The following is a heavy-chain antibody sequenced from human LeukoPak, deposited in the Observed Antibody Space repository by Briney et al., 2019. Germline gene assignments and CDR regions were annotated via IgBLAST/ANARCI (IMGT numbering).Heavy chain of an antibody. CDR2: ISGSGGST. Sequence: GGSLRLSCAASGFTFSSYAMSWVRQAPGKGLEWVSAISGSGGSTYYADSVKGRFTISRDNSKNTLYLQMNSLRAEDTAIYYCANGMWATVTTPISLGDWGQGTLVTVSS. J-gene: IGHJ4*02. CDR3: ANGMWATVTTPISLGD. CDR1: GFTFSSYA. D-gene: IGHD4-17*01. V-gene: IGHV3-23*01.